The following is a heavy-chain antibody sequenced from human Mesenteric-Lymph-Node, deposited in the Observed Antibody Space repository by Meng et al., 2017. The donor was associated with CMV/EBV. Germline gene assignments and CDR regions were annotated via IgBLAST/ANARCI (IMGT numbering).Heavy chain of an antibody. CDR2: INHSGST. V-gene: IGHV4-34*01. Sequence: VQVQPWSAGRFVPSESLSVTGAVYGVSFSGYYWNWIRQSPEKGLEWIGEINHSGSTTYNPSFTSRIIISVDTSTNQISLNMSSVTAADTAVYYCARGSSYDILTGYFDYWGQGALVTVSS. J-gene: IGHJ4*02. CDR3: ARGSSYDILTGYFDY. D-gene: IGHD3-9*01. CDR1: GVSFSGYY.